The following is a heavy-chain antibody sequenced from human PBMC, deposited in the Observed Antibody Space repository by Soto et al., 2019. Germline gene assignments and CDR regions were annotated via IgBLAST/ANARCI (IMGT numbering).Heavy chain of an antibody. D-gene: IGHD6-13*01. CDR3: AKDLIAAAGTVY. CDR1: GFTFSSYG. Sequence: GGSLRLSCAASGFTFSSYGMHWVRQAPGKGLEWVAVISYDGSNKYYADSVKGRFTISRDNSKNTLYLQMNSLRAEDTAVYYCAKDLIAAAGTVYWGQGTLVAVSS. CDR2: ISYDGSNK. J-gene: IGHJ4*02. V-gene: IGHV3-30*18.